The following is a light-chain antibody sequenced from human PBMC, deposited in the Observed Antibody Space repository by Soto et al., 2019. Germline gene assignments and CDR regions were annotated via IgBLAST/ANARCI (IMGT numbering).Light chain of an antibody. Sequence: QSVLTQPPSVSGAPGQRVTISCTGSSSNIGAGYDVHWYQQLPGKAPKLLIYGNSNRPSGVPDRFSGSKSGTSASLAITGLQAEDEADYYCQSYDSSLSALVFGGGTKLTVL. CDR3: QSYDSSLSALV. V-gene: IGLV1-40*01. J-gene: IGLJ2*01. CDR1: SSNIGAGYD. CDR2: GNS.